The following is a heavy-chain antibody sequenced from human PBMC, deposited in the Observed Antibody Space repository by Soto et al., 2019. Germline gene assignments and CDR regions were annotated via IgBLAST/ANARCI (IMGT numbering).Heavy chain of an antibody. CDR2: ISGSGGST. CDR3: AKDLLWWQPNYYYYGMDV. CDR1: GFTFSSYA. V-gene: IGHV3-23*01. J-gene: IGHJ6*02. D-gene: IGHD2-15*01. Sequence: GGSLRLSCAASGFTFSSYAMSWVRQAPGKGLEWVSAISGSGGSTYYADSVKGRFTISRDNSKNTLYLQMNSLRAEDTAVYYCAKDLLWWQPNYYYYGMDVWGQGTTVTVSS.